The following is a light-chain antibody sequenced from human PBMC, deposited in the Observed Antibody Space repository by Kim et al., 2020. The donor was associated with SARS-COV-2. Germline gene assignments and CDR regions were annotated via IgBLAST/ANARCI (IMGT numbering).Light chain of an antibody. CDR3: ATWDVSLNGWV. CDR1: SSNVGLHF. V-gene: IGLV1-44*01. Sequence: GQRIHIACSGSSSNVGLHFVNWYQQLPGTAPKVFIYNDNQRPAGVPDRFSGSRSGTSASLAISGLQSEDEADYYCATWDVSLNGWVFGGGTQLTVL. CDR2: NDN. J-gene: IGLJ3*02.